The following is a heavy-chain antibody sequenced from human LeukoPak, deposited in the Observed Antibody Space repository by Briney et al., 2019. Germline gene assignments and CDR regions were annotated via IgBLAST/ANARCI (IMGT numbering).Heavy chain of an antibody. CDR2: ISGSGGST. CDR1: GFTFSGYA. V-gene: IGHV3-23*01. D-gene: IGHD1-26*01. Sequence: GGSLRLSCAASGFTFSGYAMSWVRQAPGKGLEWVSAISGSGGSTYYADSVKGRFTISRDNSKNTLYLQMNSLRAEDTAVYYCATAWSSVGHYFDYSGQGTLVTVSS. CDR3: ATAWSSVGHYFDY. J-gene: IGHJ4*02.